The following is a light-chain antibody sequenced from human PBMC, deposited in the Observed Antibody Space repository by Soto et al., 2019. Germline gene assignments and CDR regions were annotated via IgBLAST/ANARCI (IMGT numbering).Light chain of an antibody. Sequence: QAVMTHEPSLTVSPGGAVTLTCGSSTGAVTNGHYPYWFQQKPGQAPRTLIYDTTNRHSWTPARFSGSLLGGKAALTLSGAQPEDEAEYYCLLSYNAHYVFGTGTKVTVL. V-gene: IGLV7-46*01. CDR1: TGAVTNGHY. CDR3: LLSYNAHYV. J-gene: IGLJ1*01. CDR2: DTT.